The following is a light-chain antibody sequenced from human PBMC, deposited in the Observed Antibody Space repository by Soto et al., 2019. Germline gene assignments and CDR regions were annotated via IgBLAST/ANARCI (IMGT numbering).Light chain of an antibody. V-gene: IGKV3-20*01. CDR2: GAS. J-gene: IGKJ5*01. CDR1: QSVSSRY. CDR3: QHYDSLTIT. Sequence: EIVLTQSPGTLSLSPGETATLSCRGSQSVSSRYLDWYQQKPGQPPRLLIYGASSRATGIPDRFSGSGAGTECTRTISRLEHEDVAVFYCQHYDSLTITFGQGTRLEIK.